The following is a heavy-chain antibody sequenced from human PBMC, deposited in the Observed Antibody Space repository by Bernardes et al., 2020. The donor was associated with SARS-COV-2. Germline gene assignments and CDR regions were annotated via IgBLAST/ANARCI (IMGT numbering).Heavy chain of an antibody. CDR3: ARATYASGPPSYHDYYYGMDV. J-gene: IGHJ6*02. V-gene: IGHV3-7*01. D-gene: IGHD3-10*01. CDR2: IKEDGSET. Sequence: GGSLRLSCSASGFTFSSYWMSWVRQAPGKGLEWVANIKEDGSETYCVDSMKGRITISRDNAKNSLFLQMNSLRSDDTAVYYCARATYASGPPSYHDYYYGMDVWGQGTTVTVSS. CDR1: GFTFSSYW.